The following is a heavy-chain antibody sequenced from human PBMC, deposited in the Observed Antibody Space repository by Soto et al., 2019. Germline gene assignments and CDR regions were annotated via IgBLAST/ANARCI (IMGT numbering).Heavy chain of an antibody. CDR3: ARPMVRGVMMAFDI. V-gene: IGHV4-59*08. Sequence: KQSQTLSLTCTVSGGSISSYYWSWIRQPPGKGLEWIGYIYYSGSTNYNPSLKSRVTISVDTSKNQFSLKLSSVTAADTAVYYCARPMVRGVMMAFDIWGQGTMVTVSS. J-gene: IGHJ3*02. D-gene: IGHD3-10*01. CDR2: IYYSGST. CDR1: GGSISSYY.